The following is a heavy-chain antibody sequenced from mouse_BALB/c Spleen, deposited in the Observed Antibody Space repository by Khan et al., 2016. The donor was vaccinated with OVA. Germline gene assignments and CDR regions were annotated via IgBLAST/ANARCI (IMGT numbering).Heavy chain of an antibody. CDR1: GFTFSTYG. D-gene: IGHD1-1*01. J-gene: IGHJ3*01. V-gene: IGHV5-6*01. CDR3: TRLAYYYDSEGFAY. Sequence: EVELVESGGDLVKPGGSLKLSCAASGFTFSTYGMSWVRQTPDKRLEWVATVSTGGGYTYYPDSVKGRFTIPRDNAKYTLYLQMSGLKSEDTAMFCCTRLAYYYDSEGFAYWGQGTLVTVSA. CDR2: VSTGGGYT.